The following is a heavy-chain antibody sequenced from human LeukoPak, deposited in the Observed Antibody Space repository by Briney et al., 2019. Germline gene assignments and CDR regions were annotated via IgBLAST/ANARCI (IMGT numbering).Heavy chain of an antibody. J-gene: IGHJ4*02. D-gene: IGHD4-17*01. CDR1: GGSISSYY. Sequence: PSETLSLTCTVSGGSISSYYWSWIRQPPGKGLEWIGYIYYSGSTNYNPSLKSRVTISVDTSKNQFSLKLSSVTAADTAVYYCARLMTTVTTRIDYWGQGTLVTVSS. CDR2: IYYSGST. CDR3: ARLMTTVTTRIDY. V-gene: IGHV4-59*08.